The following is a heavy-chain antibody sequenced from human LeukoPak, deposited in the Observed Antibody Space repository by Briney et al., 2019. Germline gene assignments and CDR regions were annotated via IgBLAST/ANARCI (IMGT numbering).Heavy chain of an antibody. D-gene: IGHD6-19*01. CDR1: TRTFHLYA. V-gene: IGHV3-23*01. CDR2: VSGSGGST. CDR3: TKTLRESSGREYFDL. Sequence: SGGSLRLSCAASTRTFHLYAMRWVRQAPGKGLEWVSAVSGSGGSTYYADSVKGRFTIFRDNSKNTLYLQMNSLRAEDTAEYYCTKTLRESSGREYFDLWGRGTLVTVSS. J-gene: IGHJ2*01.